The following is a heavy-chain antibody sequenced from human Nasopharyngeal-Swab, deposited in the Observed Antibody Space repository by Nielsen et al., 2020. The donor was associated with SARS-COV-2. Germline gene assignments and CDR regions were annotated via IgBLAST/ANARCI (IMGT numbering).Heavy chain of an antibody. D-gene: IGHD3-16*02. CDR2: INYSGST. CDR1: GGSFSGYY. Sequence: SQTLSLTCAVYGGSFSGYYWGWIRQPPGKGLEWIGEINYSGSTNYNPSLKSRVTISVDTSKNQFSLKLSSVTAADTAVYYCARVVTGWFDPWGQGTLVTVSS. J-gene: IGHJ5*02. V-gene: IGHV4-34*01. CDR3: ARVVTGWFDP.